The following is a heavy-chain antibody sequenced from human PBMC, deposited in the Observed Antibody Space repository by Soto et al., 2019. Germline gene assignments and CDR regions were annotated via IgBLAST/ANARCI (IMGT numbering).Heavy chain of an antibody. J-gene: IGHJ4*02. D-gene: IGHD3-3*01. CDR1: GFSLTTSGVG. CDR2: IYWDDDK. CDR3: AHRVLRTVFGLVTTAAIYFDF. V-gene: IGHV2-5*02. Sequence: QITLNESGPTVVRPTETLTLTCRFSGFSLTTSGVGVGWIRQSPGKAPEWLALIYWDDDKRYSASLKSRLTIIKGTSKDQVVLTVSDLDPTDTATYYCAHRVLRTVFGLVTTAAIYFDFWGRGTPVAVSS.